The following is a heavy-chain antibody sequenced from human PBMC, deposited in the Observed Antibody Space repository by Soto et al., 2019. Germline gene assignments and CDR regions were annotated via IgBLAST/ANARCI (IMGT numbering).Heavy chain of an antibody. CDR3: GGKRGHGGSSGCYGYYSVDV. D-gene: IGHD2-2*01. J-gene: IGHJ6*02. Sequence: PSETLSLTCSVSGGSISSSSYSWVWIRQPPGKGLEWIGTIYYSESTHYNPSLEGRVAISADTPKNQLSLRLSSVTAADTAVYYCGGKRGHGGSSGCYGYYSVDVWGQGTTVTVS. V-gene: IGHV4-39*01. CDR2: IYYSEST. CDR1: GGSISSSSYS.